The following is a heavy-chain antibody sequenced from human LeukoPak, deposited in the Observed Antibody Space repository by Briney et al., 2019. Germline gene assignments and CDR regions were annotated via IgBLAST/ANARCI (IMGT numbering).Heavy chain of an antibody. Sequence: KPGGSLRLSCAASGFTFSDYYMSWIRQAPGKGLEWVSYISSSGSTIYYADSVKGRFTISRDNAKNSLYLQMNSLRAEDTAVYYCARDDPVFVGQLVIPHYGMDVWGQGTTVTVSS. CDR2: ISSSGSTI. CDR3: ARDDPVFVGQLVIPHYGMDV. CDR1: GFTFSDYY. J-gene: IGHJ6*02. V-gene: IGHV3-11*01. D-gene: IGHD6-13*01.